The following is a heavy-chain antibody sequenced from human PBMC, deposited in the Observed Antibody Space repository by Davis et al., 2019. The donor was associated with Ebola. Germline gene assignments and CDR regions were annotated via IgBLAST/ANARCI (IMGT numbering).Heavy chain of an antibody. CDR3: AKEYHDAFDI. CDR2: ISGSGGST. CDR1: GFTFSSYA. J-gene: IGHJ3*02. Sequence: GESLKISCAASGFTFSSYAMSWVRQAPGKGLEWVSAISGSGGSTYYADSVKGRFTISRDNSKNTLYLQMNSLRAEDTAVYYCAKEYHDAFDIWGQGTMVTVSS. V-gene: IGHV3-23*01. D-gene: IGHD1-14*01.